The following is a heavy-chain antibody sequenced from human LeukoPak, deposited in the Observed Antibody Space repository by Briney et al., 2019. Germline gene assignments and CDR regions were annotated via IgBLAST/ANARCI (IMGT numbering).Heavy chain of an antibody. Sequence: GGSLRLSCAASGFTFTNYGMHWVRQAPGKGLEWVAIVWFDGTNKYYADSVKGRFTISRDNSKNTVYLQMNSLRAEDTAVYYCARDHVIKQAPPGYWGQGTLVTVSS. CDR2: VWFDGTNK. J-gene: IGHJ4*02. CDR3: ARDHVIKQAPPGY. CDR1: GFTFTNYG. V-gene: IGHV3-33*01. D-gene: IGHD3-10*01.